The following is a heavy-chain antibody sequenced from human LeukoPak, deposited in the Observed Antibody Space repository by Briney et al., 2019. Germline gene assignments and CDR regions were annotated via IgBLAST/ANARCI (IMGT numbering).Heavy chain of an antibody. CDR1: GYSFTNYW. D-gene: IGHD1-26*01. Sequence: GESLKISCQASGYSFTNYWIGWVRQMPGKGLEWMGIMYPGDSNTKYSPSFQGQVTISADKSISTAYLQWSSLKASDTAMYYCARPYYGTSDIWGQGTMVTVSS. CDR3: ARPYYGTSDI. CDR2: MYPGDSNT. J-gene: IGHJ3*02. V-gene: IGHV5-51*01.